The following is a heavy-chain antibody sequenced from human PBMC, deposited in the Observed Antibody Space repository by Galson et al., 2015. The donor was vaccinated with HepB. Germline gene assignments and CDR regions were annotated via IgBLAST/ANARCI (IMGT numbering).Heavy chain of an antibody. Sequence: SLRLSCAASGFTFSDYYMSWIRQAPGKGLEWVSYISSSSSYTNYADSVKGRFTISRDNAKNSLYLQMNSLRDEDTAVYYCARDLSNEFGGWFLRPRHFDYWGQGTLVTVSS. CDR1: GFTFSDYY. D-gene: IGHD6-19*01. J-gene: IGHJ4*02. CDR2: ISSSSSYT. V-gene: IGHV3-11*06. CDR3: ARDLSNEFGGWFLRPRHFDY.